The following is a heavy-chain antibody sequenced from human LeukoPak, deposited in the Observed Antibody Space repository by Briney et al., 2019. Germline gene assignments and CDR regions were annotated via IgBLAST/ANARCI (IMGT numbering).Heavy chain of an antibody. CDR1: GFTFSSYE. Sequence: PGGSLRLSCAASGFTFSSYEMNWVRQAPGKGLEWVSYISSSGSTIYHADSVKGRFTISRDNAKNSLYLQMNSLRAEDTAVYYRASLEYSSSSKDFDYWGQGTLVTVSS. J-gene: IGHJ4*02. CDR3: ASLEYSSSSKDFDY. V-gene: IGHV3-48*03. CDR2: ISSSGSTI. D-gene: IGHD6-6*01.